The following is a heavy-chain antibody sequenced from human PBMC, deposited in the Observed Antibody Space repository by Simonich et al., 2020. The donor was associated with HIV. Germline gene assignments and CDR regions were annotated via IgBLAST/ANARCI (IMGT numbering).Heavy chain of an antibody. CDR2: INHSGIS. CDR3: ARGTVTGGDARFDY. D-gene: IGHD4-17*01. Sequence: QVQLHQWGAGLLKPSETLSLTCAVYGGSFSGYYWTCIRQSPGKGLAWMGKINHSGISHYNPYIKSRVTIALDTSKIQFSLKRNSVTAADTAVYYCARGTVTGGDARFDYWGQGTLVTVSS. J-gene: IGHJ4*02. V-gene: IGHV4-34*01. CDR1: GGSFSGYY.